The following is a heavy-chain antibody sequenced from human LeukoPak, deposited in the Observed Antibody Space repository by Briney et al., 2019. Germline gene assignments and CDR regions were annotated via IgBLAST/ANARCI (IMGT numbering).Heavy chain of an antibody. D-gene: IGHD1-26*01. CDR2: IYPSDSDT. CDR1: GYSFTSYW. J-gene: IGHJ6*02. CDR3: ARVDVELGATPGSGYYGMDV. V-gene: IGHV5-51*01. Sequence: KSGESLKISCKGSGYSFTSYWIGWVRQMPGKGLEWMGIIYPSDSDTRYSPSFQGQVTISADKSISTAYLQWSSLKASDTAMYYCARVDVELGATPGSGYYGMDVWGQGTTVTVSS.